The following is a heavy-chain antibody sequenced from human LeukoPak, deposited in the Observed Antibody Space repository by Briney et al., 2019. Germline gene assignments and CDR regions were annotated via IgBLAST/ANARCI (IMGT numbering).Heavy chain of an antibody. D-gene: IGHD3-3*01. V-gene: IGHV4-34*01. CDR2: INHSGST. CDR1: GGYFSGYY. CDR3: ARLLRFLEWWRDDAFDI. Sequence: LETLSLTCAVYGGYFSGYYWSWIRQPPGKGLEWIGEINHSGSTNYNPSLKSRVTISVDTSKNQFSLKLSSVTAADTAVYYCARLLRFLEWWRDDAFDIWGQGTMVTVSS. J-gene: IGHJ3*02.